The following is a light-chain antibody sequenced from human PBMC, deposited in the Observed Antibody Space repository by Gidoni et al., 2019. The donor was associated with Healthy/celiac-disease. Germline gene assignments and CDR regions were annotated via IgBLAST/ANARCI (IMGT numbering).Light chain of an antibody. CDR1: QSVSSH. CDR3: QQRSNWPPV. CDR2: DAS. Sequence: DIVLTQSPATLSLSPGERATLSCRASQSVSSHLAWYQQKPGQAPRLLIYDASNRATGIPARFSGSGSGTDFTLTISSLEPEDFAVYYCQQRSNWPPVFGGGTKVEIK. J-gene: IGKJ4*01. V-gene: IGKV3-11*01.